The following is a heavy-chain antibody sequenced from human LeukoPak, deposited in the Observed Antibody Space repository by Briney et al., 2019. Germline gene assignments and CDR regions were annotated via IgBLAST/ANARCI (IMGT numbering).Heavy chain of an antibody. CDR2: VKHDGSEE. V-gene: IGHV3-7*03. Sequence: PGGSLRLSCAASGFIFETYWMNWVRQVPGEGLERVANVKHDGSEEYYVESVKGRFIISRDNANKLLYLQMNTLRAEDTAIYYCARKAAGWGVLDHWGQGILVTVSS. CDR1: GFIFETYW. CDR3: ARKAAGWGVLDH. J-gene: IGHJ4*02. D-gene: IGHD3-10*01.